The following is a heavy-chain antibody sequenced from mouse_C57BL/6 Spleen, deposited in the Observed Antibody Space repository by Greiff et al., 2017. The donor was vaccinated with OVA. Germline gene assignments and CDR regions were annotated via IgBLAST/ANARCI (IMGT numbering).Heavy chain of an antibody. CDR2: ISYDGSN. CDR3: AKDYYVVEGYFDV. CDR1: GYSITSGYY. J-gene: IGHJ1*03. Sequence: EVKLQESGPGLVKPSQSLSLTCSVTGYSITSGYYWNWIRQFPGNKLEWMGYISYDGSNNYNPSLKNRISITRDTSKNQFFLKLNSVTTEDTATYYCAKDYYVVEGYFDVWGTGTTVTVSS. D-gene: IGHD1-1*01. V-gene: IGHV3-6*01.